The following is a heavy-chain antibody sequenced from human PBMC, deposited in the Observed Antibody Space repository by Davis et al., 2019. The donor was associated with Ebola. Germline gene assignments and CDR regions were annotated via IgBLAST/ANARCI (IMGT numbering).Heavy chain of an antibody. CDR2: ISYDGSNK. J-gene: IGHJ6*04. CDR1: GFTFSSYG. Sequence: GESLKISCAASGFTFSSYGMHWVRQAPGKGLEWVAVISYDGSNKYYADSVKGRFTISRDNSKNTLYLQMNSLRSEDTAVYYCAEEMGYTYGHKLYYYGMDVWGEGTTVAVSS. D-gene: IGHD5-18*01. V-gene: IGHV3-30*18. CDR3: AEEMGYTYGHKLYYYGMDV.